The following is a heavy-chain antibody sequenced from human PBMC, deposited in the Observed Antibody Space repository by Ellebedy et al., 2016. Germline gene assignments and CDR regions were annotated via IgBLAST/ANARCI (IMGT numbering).Heavy chain of an antibody. Sequence: GGSLRLSCAASGFTFNSYWMSWVRQAPGKGLEWVANIKQDGSKKYHVDSVRVRFTISRDNARNSLYLQMNSLRAEDTAVYYCARIYCGDGGCYYDYWGQGTLVTVSS. CDR3: ARIYCGDGGCYYDY. D-gene: IGHD2-15*01. CDR2: IKQDGSKK. V-gene: IGHV3-7*01. J-gene: IGHJ4*02. CDR1: GFTFNSYW.